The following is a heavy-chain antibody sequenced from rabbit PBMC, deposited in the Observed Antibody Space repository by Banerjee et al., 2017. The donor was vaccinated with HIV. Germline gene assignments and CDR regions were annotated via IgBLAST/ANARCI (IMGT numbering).Heavy chain of an antibody. CDR3: ARSFAGYAGYGYAPAFNL. D-gene: IGHD6-1*01. J-gene: IGHJ4*01. CDR2: IYTSSGSK. V-gene: IGHV1S43*01. Sequence: QQQLEESGGGLVKPGGTLTLTCKASGIDFSSYWYICWVRQAPGKGLDLIACIYTSSGSKWSVSGVNARFTISRSTSLNPVDLKMTSLTAADTAAYFCARSFAGYAGYGYAPAFNLWGPGTLVTVS. CDR1: GIDFSSYWY.